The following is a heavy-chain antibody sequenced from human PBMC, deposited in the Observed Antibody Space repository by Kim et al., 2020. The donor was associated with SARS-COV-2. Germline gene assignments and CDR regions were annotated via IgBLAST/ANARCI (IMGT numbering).Heavy chain of an antibody. J-gene: IGHJ4*02. Sequence: GGSLRLSCVASGFSFSTYWMAWVRQAPGKGLEWVAHIKDDGSQDEYVDSVKGRFTIPRENAKNSLFLQMNSLRTDDTAVYYCAKWRELQSIFDYWGQGSLVTVSS. CDR2: IKDDGSQD. V-gene: IGHV3-7*01. CDR3: AKWRELQSIFDY. D-gene: IGHD1-1*01. CDR1: GFSFSTYW.